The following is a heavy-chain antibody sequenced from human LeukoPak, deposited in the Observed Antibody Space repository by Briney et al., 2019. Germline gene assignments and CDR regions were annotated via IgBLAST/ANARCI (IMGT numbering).Heavy chain of an antibody. Sequence: GGSLRLSCAASGITFSNYGMNWVRQAPGKGLEWVSYISSSTDTRYYADSVKGRFTISRDNANNSLYLQMNSLRAEDTAVYYCTLGGGFSWFDPSGQGTLVTVCS. J-gene: IGHJ5*02. CDR1: GITFSNYG. V-gene: IGHV3-48*04. CDR3: TLGGGFSWFDP. D-gene: IGHD3-16*01. CDR2: ISSSTDTR.